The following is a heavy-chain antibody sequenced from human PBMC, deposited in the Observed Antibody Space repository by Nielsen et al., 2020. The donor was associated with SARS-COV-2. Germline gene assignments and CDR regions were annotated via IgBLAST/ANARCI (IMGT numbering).Heavy chain of an antibody. V-gene: IGHV1-69*13. CDR3: ALGYSYGYASYYYMDV. CDR1: GGTFSSYA. CDR2: IIPIFGTA. J-gene: IGHJ6*03. D-gene: IGHD5-18*01. Sequence: SVKVSCKASGGTFSSYAISWVRQAPGQGLEWMGGIIPIFGTANYAQKFQGRVTITADESTSTAYMELSSLRSEDTAVYYRALGYSYGYASYYYMDVWGKGTTVTVSS.